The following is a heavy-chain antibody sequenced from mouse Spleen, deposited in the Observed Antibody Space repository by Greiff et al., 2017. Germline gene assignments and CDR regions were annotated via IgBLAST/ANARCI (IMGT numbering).Heavy chain of an antibody. CDR1: GYTFTSYW. J-gene: IGHJ1*03. D-gene: IGHD1-1*01. Sequence: QVQLQQPGAELVKPGASVKLSCKASGYTFTSYWMQWVKQRPGQGLEWIGEIDPSDSYTNYNQKFKGKATLTVDTSSSTAYMQLSSLTSEDSAVYYCARSLRSWYFDVWGTGTTVTVSS. V-gene: IGHV1-50*01. CDR2: IDPSDSYT. CDR3: ARSLRSWYFDV.